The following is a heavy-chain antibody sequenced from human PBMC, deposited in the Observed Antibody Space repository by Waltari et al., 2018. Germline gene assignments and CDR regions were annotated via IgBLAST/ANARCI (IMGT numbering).Heavy chain of an antibody. CDR2: IYSGGGT. D-gene: IGHD1-26*01. Sequence: EVQLVESGGGLIQPGGSLRLSCAASGFTVSSNYMSWVRQAPGKGLKWVSFIYSGGGTYYADAVKGRFTISRDNAKNSLYLQMNSLRAEDTAVYYCARDPNRGSYSLPWFDPWGQGTLVTVSS. V-gene: IGHV3-53*01. J-gene: IGHJ5*02. CDR1: GFTVSSNY. CDR3: ARDPNRGSYSLPWFDP.